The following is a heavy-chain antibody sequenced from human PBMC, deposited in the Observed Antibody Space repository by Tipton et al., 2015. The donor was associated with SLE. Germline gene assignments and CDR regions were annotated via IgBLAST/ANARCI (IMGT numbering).Heavy chain of an antibody. V-gene: IGHV3-30*02. Sequence: SLRLSCAASGFTFSSYGMHWVRQAPGKGLEWVAFIRYDGSNKYYADSVKGRFTISRDNSKNTLYLQMNSLRAEDTAVYYCASGISASFDYWGQGTLVTVSS. J-gene: IGHJ4*02. D-gene: IGHD1-26*01. CDR3: ASGISASFDY. CDR2: IRYDGSNK. CDR1: GFTFSSYG.